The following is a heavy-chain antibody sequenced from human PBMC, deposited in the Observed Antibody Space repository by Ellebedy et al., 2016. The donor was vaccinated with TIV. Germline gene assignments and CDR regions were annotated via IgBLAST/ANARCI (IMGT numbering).Heavy chain of an antibody. J-gene: IGHJ5*02. CDR1: GDSISAYY. Sequence: MPSETLSLTCTVSGDSISAYYWNWIRQSPGKGLEWIACISYSGSTNYNPSLRSRVTISLDTSTKQFSLRLASVTAADMAIYYCARSLSLGGYYAWFDPWGQGTLVTVSS. D-gene: IGHD3-3*01. CDR2: ISYSGST. V-gene: IGHV4-59*01. CDR3: ARSLSLGGYYAWFDP.